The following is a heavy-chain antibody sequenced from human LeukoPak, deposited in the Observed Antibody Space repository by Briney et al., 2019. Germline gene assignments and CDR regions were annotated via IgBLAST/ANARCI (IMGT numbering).Heavy chain of an antibody. CDR2: ISYDGSMH. J-gene: IGHJ4*02. V-gene: IGHV3-30*18. Sequence: GGSLRLSCAASGFTFSSYGIHWVRQAPGKGLEWVAVISYDGSMHSYADSVKGRFTISRDNSRYTLYLQMNSLRAEDTAVYYCAKDQSSGWYDPFDSWGQGTLVTVSS. CDR3: AKDQSSGWYDPFDS. CDR1: GFTFSSYG. D-gene: IGHD6-19*01.